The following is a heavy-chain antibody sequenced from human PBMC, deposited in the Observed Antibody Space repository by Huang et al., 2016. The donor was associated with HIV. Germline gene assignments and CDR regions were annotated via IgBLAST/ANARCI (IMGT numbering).Heavy chain of an antibody. CDR1: GGSFSGYY. J-gene: IGHJ6*03. V-gene: IGHV4-34*01. Sequence: QVQLQQWGAGLLRPSETLSLTCAVYGGSFSGYYGTWIRQPPGKGLEWSGEINHIESTNDHPALKSRVTMSVYTSRNQFSLTLTSVTAADTAVYYCARGQGGYYYYYMDVWGKGTTVTVSS. CDR3: ARGQGGYYYYYMDV. CDR2: INHIEST.